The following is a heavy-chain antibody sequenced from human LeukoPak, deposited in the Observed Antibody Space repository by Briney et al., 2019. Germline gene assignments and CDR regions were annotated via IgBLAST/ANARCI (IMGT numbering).Heavy chain of an antibody. V-gene: IGHV3-74*01. CDR1: GFTFSSYA. CDR3: ARKGIAAAADLDY. D-gene: IGHD6-13*01. J-gene: IGHJ4*02. CDR2: INTDGSST. Sequence: GGSLRLSCAASGFTFSSYAMSWVRQAPGKGLVWVSRINTDGSSTSYADSVKGRFTISRDNAKNTLYLQMNSLRAEDTAVYYCARKGIAAAADLDYWGQGTLVTVSS.